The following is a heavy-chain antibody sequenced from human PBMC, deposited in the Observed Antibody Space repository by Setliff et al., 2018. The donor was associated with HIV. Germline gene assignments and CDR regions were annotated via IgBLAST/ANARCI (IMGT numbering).Heavy chain of an antibody. CDR2: VSSPGNDA. Sequence: GGSLRLSCAASGFTFSDYPMHWVRQAPGKGLEWVAIVSSPGNDAYYADSVKGRFTVFRDNSRNTMSLQMNSLRPEDTAVNYCARSLHTSSFLGLDYWGQGTLVTVSS. J-gene: IGHJ4*01. CDR1: GFTFSDYP. V-gene: IGHV3-30*04. D-gene: IGHD6-6*01. CDR3: ARSLHTSSFLGLDY.